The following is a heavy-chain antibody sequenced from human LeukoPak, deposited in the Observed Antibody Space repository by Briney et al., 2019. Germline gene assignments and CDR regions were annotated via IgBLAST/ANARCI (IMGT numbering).Heavy chain of an antibody. Sequence: PSETLSLTCTVSGGSISSSSYYWGWIRQPPGKGLEWIGSIYYSGSTYYNPSLKSRVTISVDTSKNEFSLKLSSVTAADTAVYYCARPPYYYDSSGSPNAFDIWGQGTMVTVSS. CDR2: IYYSGST. V-gene: IGHV4-39*01. CDR3: ARPPYYYDSSGSPNAFDI. CDR1: GGSISSSSYY. D-gene: IGHD3-22*01. J-gene: IGHJ3*02.